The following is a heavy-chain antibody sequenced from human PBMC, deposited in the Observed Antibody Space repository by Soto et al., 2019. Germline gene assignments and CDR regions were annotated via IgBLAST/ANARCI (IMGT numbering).Heavy chain of an antibody. CDR2: IIPIFGTA. D-gene: IGHD5-18*01. V-gene: IGHV1-69*06. J-gene: IGHJ6*02. CDR1: GGTFSSYA. CDR3: ASPANSVDTAMAPTYYYYGMDV. Sequence: GASVKVSCKASGGTFSSYAISWVRQAPGQGLEWMGGIIPIFGTANYAQKFQGRVTITADKSTSTAYMELSSLRSEDTAVYYCASPANSVDTAMAPTYYYYGMDVWGQGTTVTVSS.